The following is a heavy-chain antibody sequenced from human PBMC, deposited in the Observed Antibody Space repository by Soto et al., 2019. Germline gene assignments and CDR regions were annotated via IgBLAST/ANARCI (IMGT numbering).Heavy chain of an antibody. V-gene: IGHV1-24*01. CDR2: FDPEDGET. D-gene: IGHD3-22*01. CDR1: GYTLTELS. J-gene: IGHJ6*02. Sequence: ASVKVSCKVSGYTLTELSMHWVRQAPGKGLEWMGGFDPEDGETIYAQKFQGRVTMTEDTSTDTAYMELSSLRSEDTAVYYCAADSGDSSGYGYYYYGMDVWGQGTTVTVSS. CDR3: AADSGDSSGYGYYYYGMDV.